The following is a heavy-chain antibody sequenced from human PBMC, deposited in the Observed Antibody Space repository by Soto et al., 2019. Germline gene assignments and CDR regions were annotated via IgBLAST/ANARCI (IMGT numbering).Heavy chain of an antibody. V-gene: IGHV1-18*01. D-gene: IGHD1-20*01. CDR1: GYTFSTSG. CDR2: IRPDNGDT. J-gene: IGHJ1*01. CDR3: ARDTESNRYND. Sequence: ASVKVSCKTSGYTFSTSGISWVRQAPGQGLEWVGWIRPDNGDTKSAQRLQGRVTLTTDTSASTAYMELRSLTSDDTAMYYCARDTESNRYNDWGQGTLVTLL.